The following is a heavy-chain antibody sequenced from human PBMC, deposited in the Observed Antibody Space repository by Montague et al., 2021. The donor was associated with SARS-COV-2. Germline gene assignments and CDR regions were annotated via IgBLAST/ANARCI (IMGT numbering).Heavy chain of an antibody. D-gene: IGHD6-19*01. V-gene: IGHV3-23*01. Sequence: SLRLSCAASGFTFSSYAMSWVRQAPGKGPEWVSGVTGSGDNTFYAGSVKGRFSISRDNSKNTLFLQMSSLRAEDTAVYYCAKNRIAVAGPGAVHYWGQGTLVTVSS. CDR2: VTGSGDNT. CDR3: AKNRIAVAGPGAVHY. CDR1: GFTFSSYA. J-gene: IGHJ4*02.